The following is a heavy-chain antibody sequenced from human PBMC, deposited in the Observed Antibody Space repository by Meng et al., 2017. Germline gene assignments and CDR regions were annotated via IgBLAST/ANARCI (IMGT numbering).Heavy chain of an antibody. Sequence: GSLRLSCAVYGGSFSGYYWSWIRQPPGQGLEWIGEINHSGSTNYNPSLKSRVTISVDTSKNQFSLKLSSVTAADTAVYYCARTVLLWFGELISDYWGQGTLVTVSS. V-gene: IGHV4-34*01. D-gene: IGHD3-10*01. CDR2: INHSGST. CDR3: ARTVLLWFGELISDY. CDR1: GGSFSGYY. J-gene: IGHJ4*02.